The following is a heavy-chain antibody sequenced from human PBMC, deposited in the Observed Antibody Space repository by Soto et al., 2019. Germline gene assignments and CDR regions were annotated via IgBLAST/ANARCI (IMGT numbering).Heavy chain of an antibody. CDR3: VREGYTSGRSGAFDI. CDR2: ISSDGRDD. J-gene: IGHJ3*02. CDR1: GFTCSSYV. D-gene: IGHD6-19*01. V-gene: IGHV3-30*04. Sequence: QVQLVESGGGVVQPGRSLRLSCVASGFTCSSYVMHWVRQVPGEGLEWVAAISSDGRDDYYADSVKGRFTVSRDNSRKTLSMQMNSPRADDTAVYYCVREGYTSGRSGAFDIWGQGTMVTVS.